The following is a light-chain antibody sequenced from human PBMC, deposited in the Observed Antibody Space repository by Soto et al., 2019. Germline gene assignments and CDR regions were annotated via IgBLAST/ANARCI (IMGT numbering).Light chain of an antibody. V-gene: IGKV3-15*01. Sequence: ETVMTQSPATLSVSPGERATLSCRASQSVRDSLSWYQQRPGQAPSLLIYGASSRATGIPARFSGSGSETEFTLTISSLQSEDFAVYFCQQYDTWPRTFGQGTKVEIK. CDR3: QQYDTWPRT. CDR2: GAS. CDR1: QSVRDS. J-gene: IGKJ1*01.